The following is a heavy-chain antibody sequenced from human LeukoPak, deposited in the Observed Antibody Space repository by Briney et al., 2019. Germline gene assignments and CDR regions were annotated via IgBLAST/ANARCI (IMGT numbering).Heavy chain of an antibody. CDR3: ARDPNYYDSSGYLVDY. CDR1: GGSFSGYY. V-gene: IGHV4-34*01. D-gene: IGHD3-22*01. CDR2: INHSGST. Sequence: PSETLTLTCAVYGGSFSGYYWSWIRQPPGKGLEWIGEINHSGSTNYNPSLKSRVTISVDTSKNQFSLKLSSVTAADTAVYYCARDPNYYDSSGYLVDYWGQGTLVTVSS. J-gene: IGHJ4*02.